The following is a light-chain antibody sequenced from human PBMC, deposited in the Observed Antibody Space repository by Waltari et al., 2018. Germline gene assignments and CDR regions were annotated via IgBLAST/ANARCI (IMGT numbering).Light chain of an antibody. J-gene: IGLJ1*01. Sequence: QSALTQPASVSGSPGQSIPISCSGTDSDVGAYPFVSWYQQPPGKAPHLIIYEVSNRPSGISNRFSASKSGNTASLTISGLQAEDEADYYCSSYTTSSAPGVFGTGTRVTVL. CDR3: SSYTTSSAPGV. CDR1: DSDVGAYPF. V-gene: IGLV2-14*01. CDR2: EVS.